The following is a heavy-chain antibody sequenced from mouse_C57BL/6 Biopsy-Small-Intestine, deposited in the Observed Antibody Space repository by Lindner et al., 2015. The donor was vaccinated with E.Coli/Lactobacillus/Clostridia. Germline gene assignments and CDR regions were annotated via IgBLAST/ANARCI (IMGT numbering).Heavy chain of an antibody. D-gene: IGHD2-4*01. J-gene: IGHJ2*01. CDR1: GYSFTSYY. V-gene: IGHV1-66*01. Sequence: VPLQESGPELVKPGASVKISCKASGYSFTSYYIHWVKQRPGQGLEWIGWIYPGSGNTKYNEKFKGKATLTADTSSSTAYMQLSSLTSEDSAVYYCARRIYYDYDHYFDYWGQGTTLTVSS. CDR2: IYPGSGNT. CDR3: ARRIYYDYDHYFDY.